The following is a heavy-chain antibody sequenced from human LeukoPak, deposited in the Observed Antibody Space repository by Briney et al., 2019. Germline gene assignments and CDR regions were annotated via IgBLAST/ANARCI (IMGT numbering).Heavy chain of an antibody. CDR3: ARESEYSGDWDY. Sequence: ASVKVSCKASGYTFTNYDINWVRQAPGQGLEWMGWISAYSGNTNYAQKVQSRVTMTTDTSTSTAYMELRSLRSDDTAVYYCARESEYSGDWDYWGQGTLVTVSS. D-gene: IGHD1-26*01. CDR1: GYTFTNYD. CDR2: ISAYSGNT. V-gene: IGHV1-18*01. J-gene: IGHJ4*02.